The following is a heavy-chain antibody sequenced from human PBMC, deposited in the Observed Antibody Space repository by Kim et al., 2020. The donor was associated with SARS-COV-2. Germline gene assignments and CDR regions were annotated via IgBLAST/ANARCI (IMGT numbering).Heavy chain of an antibody. D-gene: IGHD1-1*01. Sequence: SDSGDSKKYPNSVKGRFTISRENSKNMLYLQMNSLRAEDTAVYFCTRGWNYWGQGTLVTVSS. V-gene: IGHV3-23*01. CDR2: SDSGDSK. J-gene: IGHJ4*02. CDR3: TRGWNY.